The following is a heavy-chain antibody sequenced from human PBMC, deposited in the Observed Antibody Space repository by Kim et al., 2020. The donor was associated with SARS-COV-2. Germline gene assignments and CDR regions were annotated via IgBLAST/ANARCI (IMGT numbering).Heavy chain of an antibody. CDR2: IYYSGRT. J-gene: IGHJ4*01. Sequence: SETLSLTCTVSGGSISSSTYYWGWIRQPPGKGLEWIATIYYSGRTFYNPSLKSRVTISVDTSKDQFSLKLSSVTAADTASYYCARVGYRNGYSTYVDYWG. D-gene: IGHD5-18*01. V-gene: IGHV4-39*01. CDR3: ARVGYRNGYSTYVDY. CDR1: GGSISSSTYY.